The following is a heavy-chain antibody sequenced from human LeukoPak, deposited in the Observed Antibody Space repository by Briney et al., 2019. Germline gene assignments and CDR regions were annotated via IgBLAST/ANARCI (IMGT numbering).Heavy chain of an antibody. J-gene: IGHJ2*01. Sequence: SETLSLTCTVSGGSISSSSYYWGWIRQPPGKGLEWIGSIYYSGSTYYNPSLKSRVTISVDTSKNQFSLKLSSVTAADTAVYYCARVSGGYASYWYFDLWGRGTLVTVSS. CDR2: IYYSGST. CDR1: GGSISSSSYY. CDR3: ARVSGGYASYWYFDL. D-gene: IGHD5-12*01. V-gene: IGHV4-39*07.